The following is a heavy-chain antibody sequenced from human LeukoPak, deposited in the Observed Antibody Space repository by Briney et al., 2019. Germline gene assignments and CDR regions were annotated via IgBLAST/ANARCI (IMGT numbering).Heavy chain of an antibody. V-gene: IGHV3-66*02. J-gene: IGHJ4*02. D-gene: IGHD4-23*01. CDR3: ARERWHPRYYFDY. Sequence: PGGSLRLSCAASGFTVSSNYMSWVRQAPGKGLEWVSVIYSGGSTYYADSVKGRFTISRDNSKNTLYLHMNSLRAEDTAVYYCARERWHPRYYFDYWGQGTLVTVSS. CDR1: GFTVSSNY. CDR2: IYSGGST.